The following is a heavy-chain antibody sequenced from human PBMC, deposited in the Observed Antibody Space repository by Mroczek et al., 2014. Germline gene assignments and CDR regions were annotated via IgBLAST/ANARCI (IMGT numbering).Heavy chain of an antibody. V-gene: IGHV4-34*01. D-gene: IGHD6-13*01. CDR2: INHSGST. J-gene: IGHJ3*02. CDR3: ARAVRRLGSSWLNAFDI. CDR1: GGSFSGYY. Sequence: QVQLQQWGAGLLKPSETLSLTCAVYGGSFSGYYWSWIRQPPGKGLEWIGEINHSGSTNYNPSLKSRVTISVDTSKNQFSLKLSSVTAADTAVYYCARAVRRLGSSWLNAFDIWGQGTMVTVSS.